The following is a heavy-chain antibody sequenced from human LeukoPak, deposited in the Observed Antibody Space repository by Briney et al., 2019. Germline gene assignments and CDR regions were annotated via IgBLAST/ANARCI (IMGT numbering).Heavy chain of an antibody. V-gene: IGHV4-39*01. CDR2: IYYSGGT. CDR1: GGSISNYY. Sequence: SETLSLTCTVSGGSISNYYWSWVRQPPGEGLEWIGNIYYSGGTYYKPSLKSRVIISLDTSKNQFSLKLNSVTAADTAVYYCARQHSSGLDYWGQGTLVTVSS. D-gene: IGHD3-22*01. J-gene: IGHJ4*02. CDR3: ARQHSSGLDY.